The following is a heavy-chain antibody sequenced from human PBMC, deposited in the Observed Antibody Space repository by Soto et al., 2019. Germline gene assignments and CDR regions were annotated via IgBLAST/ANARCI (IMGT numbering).Heavy chain of an antibody. CDR1: GGTFSSYA. CDR2: IIPIFGTA. V-gene: IGHV1-69*12. Sequence: QVQLVQSGAEVKKPGSSVKVSCKASGGTFSSYAISWVRQAPGQGLEWMGGIIPIFGTANYAQKFQGRVTITADESTSTAYMELSSLRSEDTGVYYCARSDGYNDAISLYYYGMDVWGQGTTVTVSS. CDR3: ARSDGYNDAISLYYYGMDV. D-gene: IGHD5-12*01. J-gene: IGHJ6*02.